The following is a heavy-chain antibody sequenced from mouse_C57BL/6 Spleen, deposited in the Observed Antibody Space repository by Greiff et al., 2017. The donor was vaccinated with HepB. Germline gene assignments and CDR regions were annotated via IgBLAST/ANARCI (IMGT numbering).Heavy chain of an antibody. J-gene: IGHJ2*01. CDR3: ARQITTVVAGDY. V-gene: IGHV1-7*01. Sequence: QVHVKQSGAELAKPGASVKLSCKASGYTFTSYWMHWVKQRPGQGLEWIGYINPSSGYTKCNQKFKDKATLTADKSSSTAYMQLSSLTYEDSAVYYCARQITTVVAGDYWGQGTTLTVSS. D-gene: IGHD1-1*01. CDR2: INPSSGYT. CDR1: GYTFTSYW.